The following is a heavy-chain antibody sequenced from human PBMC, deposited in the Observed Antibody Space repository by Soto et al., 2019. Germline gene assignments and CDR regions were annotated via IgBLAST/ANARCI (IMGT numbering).Heavy chain of an antibody. Sequence: EVQLVESGGGLVKPGGSLRLSCAASGFTFSSYSMNWVRQAPGKGLEWVSSISSSSRYIYYADSVKGRFTISRDNAKNSLYLQMKSLRAEDMAVYYCAIDRRDGYSFDYWGQGTLVTISS. CDR2: ISSSSRYI. CDR1: GFTFSSYS. V-gene: IGHV3-21*01. CDR3: AIDRRDGYSFDY. J-gene: IGHJ4*02. D-gene: IGHD4-4*01.